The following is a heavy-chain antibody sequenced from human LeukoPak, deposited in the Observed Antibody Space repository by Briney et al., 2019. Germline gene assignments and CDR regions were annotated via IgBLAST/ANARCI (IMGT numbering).Heavy chain of an antibody. CDR2: IYHSGST. CDR1: GGSISSSNW. Sequence: SGTLSLTCAVSGGSISSSNWWSWVRQPPGKGLEWIGEIYHSGSTNYNPSLKSRVTISVDKSKDQFSLKLSSVTAADTAVYYCARIPPPGYSSSWYVDYWGQGTLVTVSS. V-gene: IGHV4-4*02. CDR3: ARIPPPGYSSSWYVDY. J-gene: IGHJ4*02. D-gene: IGHD6-13*01.